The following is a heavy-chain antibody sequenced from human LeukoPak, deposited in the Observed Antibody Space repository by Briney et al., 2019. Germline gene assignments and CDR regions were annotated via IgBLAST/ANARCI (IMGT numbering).Heavy chain of an antibody. V-gene: IGHV3-23*01. D-gene: IGHD5-12*01. J-gene: IGHJ3*02. CDR3: AKDSGYDYVSAFDI. Sequence: GGSLRLSCAASGFTFSSYVMTWVRQAPGKGLEWVSTISGNGGNPHYAESVKGRFTISRDNSKNTLYLQMDSLRAEDTAVYYCAKDSGYDYVSAFDIWGQGTMVSVSS. CDR1: GFTFSSYV. CDR2: ISGNGGNP.